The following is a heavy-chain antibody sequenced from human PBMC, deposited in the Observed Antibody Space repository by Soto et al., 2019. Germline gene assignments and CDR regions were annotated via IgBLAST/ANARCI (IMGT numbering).Heavy chain of an antibody. CDR1: RGSFSTYY. J-gene: IGHJ5*02. D-gene: IGHD3-16*01. CDR2: IHPTGDT. Sequence: QVQLQQWGAGLLKPSETLSLTCAVDRGSFSTYYCSWTRQPPGKGLEWIGDIHPTGDTDYNPSLSTRVTISLDTAKSQFSLKLTSVTAADTAVYFCARGRDPHEGGRTWGQGTLVTVSS. CDR3: ARGRDPHEGGRT. V-gene: IGHV4-34*02.